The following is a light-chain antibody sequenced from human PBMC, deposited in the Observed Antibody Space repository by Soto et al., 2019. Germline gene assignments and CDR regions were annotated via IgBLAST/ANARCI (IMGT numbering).Light chain of an antibody. CDR1: SSDVGGYNY. CDR3: SSYTSSSTLSLYA. Sequence: QSALTQPASVSGSPGQSITISCTGTSSDVGGYNYVSWYQQHPGKAPKLMIYDVSNRPSGVSNRFSGSKSGNTASLTISGLQAEDEADYYCSSYTSSSTLSLYAFGTGTKVTVL. V-gene: IGLV2-14*01. J-gene: IGLJ1*01. CDR2: DVS.